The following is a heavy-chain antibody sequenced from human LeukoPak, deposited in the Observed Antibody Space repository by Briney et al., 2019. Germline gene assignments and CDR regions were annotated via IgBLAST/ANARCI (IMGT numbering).Heavy chain of an antibody. D-gene: IGHD3-3*01. V-gene: IGHV4-34*01. CDR3: ARARRDSGYYKVDY. CDR1: GRSLSGSY. CDR2: INHSGSA. Sequence: SETLSLTCAVYGRSLSGSYWSWIRQPPGKGLEWIGEINHSGSANYNPSLKSRVTLSIDKSKNQFSLNVNSVTAADTAVYYCARARRDSGYYKVDYWGQGTLVTVSS. J-gene: IGHJ4*02.